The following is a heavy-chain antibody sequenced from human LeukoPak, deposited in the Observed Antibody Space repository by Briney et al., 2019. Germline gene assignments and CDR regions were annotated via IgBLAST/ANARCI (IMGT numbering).Heavy chain of an antibody. CDR1: GFTFSSYW. D-gene: IGHD6-19*01. CDR2: INSDGSST. J-gene: IGHJ4*02. Sequence: QAGGSLRLSCAAAGFTFSSYWMHWVRQAPGKGLVWVSRINSDGSSTSYADSVKGRFTISRDNAKNTLYLQMNSLRAEDTAVYYCARIFSSSGFDYWGQGTLVTVSS. CDR3: ARIFSSSGFDY. V-gene: IGHV3-74*01.